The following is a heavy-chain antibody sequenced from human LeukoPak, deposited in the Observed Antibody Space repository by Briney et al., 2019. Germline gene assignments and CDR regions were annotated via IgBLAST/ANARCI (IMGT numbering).Heavy chain of an antibody. CDR3: AREMDDILTGYGLDY. Sequence: GGSLRLSCAASGFTFSSYSMNWVRQAPGKGLEWVSSISSTGSYIFYADSVKGRFTISRDNAKNSLYLQMNSLRAEDTAVYYCAREMDDILTGYGLDYWGQGALVTVSS. CDR1: GFTFSSYS. D-gene: IGHD3-9*01. J-gene: IGHJ4*02. CDR2: ISSTGSYI. V-gene: IGHV3-21*01.